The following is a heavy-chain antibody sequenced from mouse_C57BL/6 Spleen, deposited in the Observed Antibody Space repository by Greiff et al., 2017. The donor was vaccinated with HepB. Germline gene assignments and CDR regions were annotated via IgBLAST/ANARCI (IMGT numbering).Heavy chain of an antibody. J-gene: IGHJ2*01. D-gene: IGHD1-1*01. CDR1: GYTFTSYW. CDR3: ARRGGSSPLDY. V-gene: IGHV1-69*01. Sequence: VKLQQPGAELVMPGASVKLSCKASGYTFTSYWMHWVKQRPGQGLEWIGEIDPSDSYTNYNQKFKGKSTLTVDKSSSTAYMQLSSLTSEDSAVYYCARRGGSSPLDYWGQGTTLTVSS. CDR2: IDPSDSYT.